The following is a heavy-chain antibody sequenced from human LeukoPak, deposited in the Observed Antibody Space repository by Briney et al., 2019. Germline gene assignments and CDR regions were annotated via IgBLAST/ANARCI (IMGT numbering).Heavy chain of an antibody. D-gene: IGHD2-15*01. Sequence: KSGGSLRLSCAASGFAVSSTYMTWIRQPPGKGLEWIGEINHSGSTNYNPSLKSRVTLSVDTSKNQFSLKLSSVTAADTAVYYCAREIVVVVAATQPRHYGMDVWGQGTTVTVSS. CDR3: AREIVVVVAATQPRHYGMDV. V-gene: IGHV4-34*01. J-gene: IGHJ6*02. CDR2: INHSGST. CDR1: GFAVSSTY.